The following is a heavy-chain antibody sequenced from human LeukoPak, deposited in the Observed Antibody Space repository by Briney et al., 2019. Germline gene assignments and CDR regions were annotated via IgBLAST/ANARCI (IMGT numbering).Heavy chain of an antibody. V-gene: IGHV1-18*01. CDR2: ISAYNGNT. D-gene: IGHD1-26*01. CDR1: GYTFTSYG. Sequence: ASVKVSCKASGYTFTSYGISWVRQAPGQGLEWMGWISAYNGNTNYAQKLQGRVTMTTDTSTNTAYMELRSLRSDDTAVYYCARDGVGAESGGWFDPWGQGTLVIVSS. CDR3: ARDGVGAESGGWFDP. J-gene: IGHJ5*02.